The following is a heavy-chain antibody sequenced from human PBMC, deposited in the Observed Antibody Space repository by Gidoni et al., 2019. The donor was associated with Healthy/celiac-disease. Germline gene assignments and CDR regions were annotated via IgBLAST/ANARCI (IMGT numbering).Heavy chain of an antibody. CDR3: ASGSWYNWFDP. CDR2: ISSSSSTI. J-gene: IGHJ5*02. Sequence: EVQLVESGGGLVQPGGSLRLSCAASGFTFSSYSMNWVRQAPGKGLEWVSYISSSSSTIYYADSVKGRFTISRDNAKNSLYLQMNSLRAEDTAVYYCASGSWYNWFDPWGQGTLVTVSS. V-gene: IGHV3-48*04. CDR1: GFTFSSYS. D-gene: IGHD6-13*01.